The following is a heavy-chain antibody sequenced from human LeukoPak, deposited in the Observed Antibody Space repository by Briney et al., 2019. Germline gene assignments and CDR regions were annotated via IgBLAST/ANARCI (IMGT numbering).Heavy chain of an antibody. CDR3: ARALTIFGVAFFDY. Sequence: GGSLRLSCAASGFTFSSYWMSWVRQAPGKGLEWVANIKQDGSEKYYVDSAKGRFTISRDNAKNSLYLQMNSLRAEDTAVYYCARALTIFGVAFFDYWGQGTLVTVSS. D-gene: IGHD3-3*01. CDR2: IKQDGSEK. J-gene: IGHJ4*02. V-gene: IGHV3-7*05. CDR1: GFTFSSYW.